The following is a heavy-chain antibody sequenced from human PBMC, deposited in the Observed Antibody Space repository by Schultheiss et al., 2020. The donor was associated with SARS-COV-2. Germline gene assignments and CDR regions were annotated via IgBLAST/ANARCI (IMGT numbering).Heavy chain of an antibody. CDR2: LSYSGIT. J-gene: IGHJ6*02. D-gene: IGHD3-10*01. CDR1: GGSIASYY. V-gene: IGHV4-59*01. Sequence: SETLSLTRTVSGGSIASYYWTWIRQSPGKGLEWIGSLSYSGITNYNPSLKSRVTTSVDTSKNQFSLKLSSVTAADTAIYYCACGWVRFGEQPYGMDVWGQGTTVTVSS. CDR3: ACGWVRFGEQPYGMDV.